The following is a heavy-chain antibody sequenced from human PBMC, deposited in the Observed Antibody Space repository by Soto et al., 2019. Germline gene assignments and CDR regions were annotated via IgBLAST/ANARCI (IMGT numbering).Heavy chain of an antibody. CDR3: AKVNTPSQWLRPEYFQH. Sequence: GGSLRLSCAASGFTFSSYAMSWVRQAPGKGLEWVSAISGSGGSTYYADSVKGRFTISRDNSKNTLYLQMNSLRAEDTAVYYCAKVNTPSQWLRPEYFQHWGQGTLVTVSS. CDR2: ISGSGGST. CDR1: GFTFSSYA. D-gene: IGHD6-19*01. V-gene: IGHV3-23*01. J-gene: IGHJ1*01.